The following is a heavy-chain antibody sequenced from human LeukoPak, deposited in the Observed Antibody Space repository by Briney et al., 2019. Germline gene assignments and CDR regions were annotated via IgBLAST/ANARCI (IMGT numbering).Heavy chain of an antibody. CDR1: GFSFSDSY. V-gene: IGHV3-11*01. D-gene: IGHD4/OR15-4a*01. CDR2: ISGSGSDI. Sequence: GGSLRLSCVVSGFSFSDSYMSWVRQAPERGLECISYISGSGSDINYADSVKGRFTISRDNAKNSVYLQMNGLRVEDTAIYYCARTARLYDYWGQGTQVTVSS. J-gene: IGHJ4*02. CDR3: ARTARLYDY.